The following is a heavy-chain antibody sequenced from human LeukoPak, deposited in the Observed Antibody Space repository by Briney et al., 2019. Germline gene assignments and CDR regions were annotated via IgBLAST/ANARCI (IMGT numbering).Heavy chain of an antibody. J-gene: IGHJ4*02. Sequence: SETLSLTCAVSDDSISSSSYYWGWIRQRPEEGLEWMGSIYYSGTTYYNPSLKSRVTISVDTSKNQFPLKLSSVTAADTALYFCARQSTSMSTCWGQGTLVTVSS. D-gene: IGHD3-3*02. CDR2: IYYSGTT. CDR3: ARQSTSMSTC. V-gene: IGHV4-39*01. CDR1: DDSISSSSYY.